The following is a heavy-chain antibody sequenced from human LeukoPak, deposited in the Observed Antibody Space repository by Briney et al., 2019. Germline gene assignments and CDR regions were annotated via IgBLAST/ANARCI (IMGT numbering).Heavy chain of an antibody. Sequence: SETLSLTCTVSAGSISSYYWSWIRQPPGKGLEWIGYIYYSGSTNYHPSLKSRVTISVDTSKNQFSLKLSSVTAADTAVYYCARIGYCTNGVCSDYFDYWGQGTLVTVSS. CDR1: AGSISSYY. D-gene: IGHD2-8*01. V-gene: IGHV4-59*01. J-gene: IGHJ4*02. CDR2: IYYSGST. CDR3: ARIGYCTNGVCSDYFDY.